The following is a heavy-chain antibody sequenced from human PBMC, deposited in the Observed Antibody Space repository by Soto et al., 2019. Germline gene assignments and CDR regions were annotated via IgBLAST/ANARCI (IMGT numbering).Heavy chain of an antibody. V-gene: IGHV4-31*03. J-gene: IGHJ6*02. CDR2: IYYSGST. D-gene: IGHD6-6*01. CDR3: AREEIAARPPFYYYGMDV. Sequence: PSETLSLTCTVSGGSISSGGYYWSWIRQHPGKGLEWIGYIYYSGSTYYNPSHKSRVTISVDTSKNQFSLKLSSVTAADTAVYYCAREEIAARPPFYYYGMDVWGQGTTVTVSS. CDR1: GGSISSGGYY.